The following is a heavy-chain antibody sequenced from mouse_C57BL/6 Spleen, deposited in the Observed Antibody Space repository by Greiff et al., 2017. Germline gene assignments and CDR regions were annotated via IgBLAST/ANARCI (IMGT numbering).Heavy chain of an antibody. D-gene: IGHD1-1*01. CDR1: GYTFTDYN. CDR3: ARGEYYGSSYGYFDV. J-gene: IGHJ1*03. CDR2: INPNNGGT. Sequence: VQLQQSGPELVKPGASVKMSCKASGYTFTDYNMHWVNQSHGKSLEWIGYINPNNGGTSYNQKFKGKATLTVNKSSSTAYMELRSLTSEDSAVYYCARGEYYGSSYGYFDVWGTGTTVTVSS. V-gene: IGHV1-22*01.